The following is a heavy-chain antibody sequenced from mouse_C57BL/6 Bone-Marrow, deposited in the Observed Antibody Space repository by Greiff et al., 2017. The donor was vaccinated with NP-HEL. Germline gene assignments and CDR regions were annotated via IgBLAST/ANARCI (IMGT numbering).Heavy chain of an antibody. D-gene: IGHD2-14*01. Sequence: QVQLQQPGAELVKPGASVKLSCKASGYTFTSYWMQWVKQRPGQGLEWIGEIDPSDSYTNYNQKFKGKATLTVDTSSSTAYMQLSSLTSEDSAVYYCARRYCGFDYWGQGTTLTVSS. CDR1: GYTFTSYW. CDR2: IDPSDSYT. CDR3: ARRYCGFDY. J-gene: IGHJ2*01. V-gene: IGHV1-50*01.